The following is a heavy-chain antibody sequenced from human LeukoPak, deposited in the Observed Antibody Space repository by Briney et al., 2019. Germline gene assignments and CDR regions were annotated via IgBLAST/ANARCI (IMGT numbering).Heavy chain of an antibody. CDR2: MYYSGST. Sequence: PSETLSLTCTVSGGSISSYYWTWVRQPPGKGLEWGGYMYYSGSTKYNPSLKSRVTISVDTSKNQFSLKLSSVTAADTAVYYCASLSGAYNWFDPWGQGTLVTVSS. D-gene: IGHD1-26*01. CDR3: ASLSGAYNWFDP. J-gene: IGHJ5*02. CDR1: GGSISSYY. V-gene: IGHV4-59*08.